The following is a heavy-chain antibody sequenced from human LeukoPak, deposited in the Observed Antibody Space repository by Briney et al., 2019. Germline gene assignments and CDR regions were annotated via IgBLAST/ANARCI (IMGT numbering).Heavy chain of an antibody. D-gene: IGHD6-13*01. Sequence: PGGSLRLSCAASGFTFSSYSMNWVRQAPGKGLEWVSSISTSSSYIYYADSVKGRLTISRDNARNSLYLQMNSLGAEDTAVYYCARDLYSGFDYWGQGTLVTVSS. J-gene: IGHJ4*02. CDR1: GFTFSSYS. CDR2: ISTSSSYI. V-gene: IGHV3-21*01. CDR3: ARDLYSGFDY.